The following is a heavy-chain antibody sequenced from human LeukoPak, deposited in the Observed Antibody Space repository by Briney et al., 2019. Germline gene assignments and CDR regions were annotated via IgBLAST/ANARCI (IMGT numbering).Heavy chain of an antibody. D-gene: IGHD2-15*01. CDR1: GFTLSSDI. V-gene: IGHV3-48*02. CDR3: ARVSGSAFDY. CDR2: ISSSSSPI. J-gene: IGHJ4*02. Sequence: GGSLRLSCALSGFTLSSDIMNWVRQAPGKGLEWVSYISSSSSPIYYADSVKGRCTISGDNAKNSLYLQMSSLRDEDTAVYYCARVSGSAFDYWGQGTLVTVSS.